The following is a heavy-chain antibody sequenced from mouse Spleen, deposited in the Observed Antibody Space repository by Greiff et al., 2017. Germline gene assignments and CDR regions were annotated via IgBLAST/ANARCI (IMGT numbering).Heavy chain of an antibody. CDR3: ARSDGSSY. D-gene: IGHD1-1*01. J-gene: IGHJ2*01. Sequence: QVQLQQSGAELAKPGASVKLSCKASGYTFTSYWMHWVKQRPGQGLEWIGYINPSSGYTKYNQKFKGKATLTADKSSSTAYMQLSSLTSEDSAVYFCARSDGSSYWGQGTTLTVSS. CDR1: GYTFTSYW. V-gene: IGHV1-7*01. CDR2: INPSSGYT.